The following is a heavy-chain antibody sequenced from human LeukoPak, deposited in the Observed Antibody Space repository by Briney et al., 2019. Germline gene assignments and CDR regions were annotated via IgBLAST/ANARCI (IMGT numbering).Heavy chain of an antibody. V-gene: IGHV3-48*03. D-gene: IGHD6-13*01. CDR3: AREYSSTWYAGRGLFDY. Sequence: GGSLRLSCTASGFTFSNYGMNWVRQAPGKGLEWLSYISGSGSSKYYTDSVKGRVTISRDNAKNSLYLQMNSLRAEDTAIYYCAREYSSTWYAGRGLFDYWGQGTLVTVSS. CDR2: ISGSGSSK. CDR1: GFTFSNYG. J-gene: IGHJ4*02.